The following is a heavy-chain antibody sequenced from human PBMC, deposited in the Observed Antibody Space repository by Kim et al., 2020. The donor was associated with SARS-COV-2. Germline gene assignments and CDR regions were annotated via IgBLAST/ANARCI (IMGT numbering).Heavy chain of an antibody. D-gene: IGHD1-1*01. CDR2: IYPDDSDT. CDR1: GNSFTNYW. CDR3: RRLGNNYAMDV. V-gene: IGHV5-51*01. J-gene: IGHJ6*02. Sequence: GESLKISCKGSGNSFTNYWIGWVRQMSGKGLEWMGIIYPDDSDTRYSPSFQGRVTISADKSINTAYLHWSSLKASDTAMYYCRRLGNNYAMDVWGQGTTVTVSS.